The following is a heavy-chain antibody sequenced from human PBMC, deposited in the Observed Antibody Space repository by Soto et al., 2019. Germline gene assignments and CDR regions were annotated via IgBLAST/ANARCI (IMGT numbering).Heavy chain of an antibody. CDR1: GYTFTSYG. CDR2: INAYNGNT. CDR3: ATVLPPFDP. V-gene: IGHV1-18*01. Sequence: QVQLVQSGAEVKKPGASVKVSCKASGYTFTSYGISWVRQAPGQGLEWMGWINAYNGNTNYAQKLQGRVTMTTDTSTSTAYMELMSPTSDDTAGYYSATVLPPFDPWGQGTLVTVSS. J-gene: IGHJ5*02.